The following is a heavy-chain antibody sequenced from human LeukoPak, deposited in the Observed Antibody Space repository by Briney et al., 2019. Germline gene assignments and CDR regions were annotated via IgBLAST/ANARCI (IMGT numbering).Heavy chain of an antibody. J-gene: IGHJ4*02. CDR2: MSGGGLST. CDR3: AKDRISGQGGAARILDY. Sequence: GGSLRLSCGAPDSNIGTYAVTWVRQVPGKGLEWVSGMSGGGLSTYYARSVKGRFAISRDTSKNTFYLEMDGLGADDTALYYCAKDRISGQGGAARILDYWGQGILVTVSS. V-gene: IGHV3-23*01. D-gene: IGHD6-6*01. CDR1: DSNIGTYA.